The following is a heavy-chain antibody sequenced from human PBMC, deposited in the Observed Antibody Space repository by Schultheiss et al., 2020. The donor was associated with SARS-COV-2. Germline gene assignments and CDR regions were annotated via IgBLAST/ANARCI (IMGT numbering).Heavy chain of an antibody. V-gene: IGHV3-15*01. D-gene: IGHD2-8*02. J-gene: IGHJ4*02. Sequence: GGSLRLSCAASGFTFSNAWMSWVRQAPGKGLEWVGRIKSKTDGGTTDYAAPVKGRFTISRDDSKNTLYLQMNSLRAEDTAVYYCARAYCTGGTCYFDYWGQGTLVTVSS. CDR2: IKSKTDGGTT. CDR1: GFTFSNAW. CDR3: ARAYCTGGTCYFDY.